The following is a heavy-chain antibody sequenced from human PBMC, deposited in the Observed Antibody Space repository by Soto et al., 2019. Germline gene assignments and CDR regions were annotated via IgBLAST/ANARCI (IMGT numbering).Heavy chain of an antibody. J-gene: IGHJ6*02. CDR1: GFTVSSDY. Sequence: EVQVVESGGGLVQPGGSLRLSCVASGFTVSSDYMNWVRQAPGKGLEWVSVIYRGGSTYYADSVKGRFTISRDNSKNTLYLPMSSLRGEETAVYYCARDPGERNGMSVWGQGTTVTVSS. V-gene: IGHV3-66*01. CDR3: ARDPGERNGMSV. D-gene: IGHD1-26*01. CDR2: IYRGGST.